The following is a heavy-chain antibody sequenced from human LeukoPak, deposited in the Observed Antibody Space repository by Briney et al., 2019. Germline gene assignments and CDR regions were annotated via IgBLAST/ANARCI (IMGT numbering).Heavy chain of an antibody. CDR3: ARVTALLPVDYFDY. Sequence: SETLSLTCTVSGGSISSGSYYWSWIRQPAGKGLEWIGRIYTSGSTNYNPSLKSRVTMSVDTSKNQFSLKLSSVTAADTAVYYCARVTALLPVDYFDYWGQGTLVTVSS. D-gene: IGHD3-22*01. CDR1: GGSISSGSYY. CDR2: IYTSGST. J-gene: IGHJ4*02. V-gene: IGHV4-61*02.